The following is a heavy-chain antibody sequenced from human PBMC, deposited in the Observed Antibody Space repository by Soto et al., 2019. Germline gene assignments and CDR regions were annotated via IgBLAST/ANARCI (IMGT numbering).Heavy chain of an antibody. CDR3: AGSGRQPTVTKLRDYFDY. CDR2: INHSGNT. CDR1: GGSFSGYY. J-gene: IGHJ4*02. Sequence: SETLSLTCAVYGGSFSGYYWSWVRQPPGKGLEWIGEINHSGNTNYNPSLKSRVTISVDTSKNQFSLKLSSVTAAATAVYYCAGSGRQPTVTKLRDYFDYWGQGTLVTVSS. V-gene: IGHV4-34*01. D-gene: IGHD4-17*01.